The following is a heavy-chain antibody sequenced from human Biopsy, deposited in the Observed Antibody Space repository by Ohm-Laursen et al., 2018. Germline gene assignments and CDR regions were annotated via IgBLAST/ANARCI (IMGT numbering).Heavy chain of an antibody. D-gene: IGHD5-12*01. Sequence: SQTLSLTCTVSGVSINGGRYYWNWIRHHPGKGLEWIGNIFYSASTYYNPSPKSRVTISVDTSKNQFSLKLSSVTAADTAVYYCARLGSGDYFPTFFDFWGQGALVTVSS. CDR3: ARLGSGDYFPTFFDF. CDR1: GVSINGGRYY. CDR2: IFYSAST. V-gene: IGHV4-31*03. J-gene: IGHJ4*02.